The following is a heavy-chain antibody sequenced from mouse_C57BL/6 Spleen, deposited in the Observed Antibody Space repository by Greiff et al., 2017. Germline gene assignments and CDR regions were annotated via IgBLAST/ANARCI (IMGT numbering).Heavy chain of an antibody. J-gene: IGHJ4*01. V-gene: IGHV1-80*01. Sequence: QVQLQQSGAELVKPGASVKISCKASGYAISSYWMNWVKQRPGKGLEWIGQIYPGDGDTNYNGKFKGKATLTADKSSSTAYMQLSSLTSEDSAVYFCARDCSSYHYAMDYWGQGTSVTVSS. D-gene: IGHD1-1*01. CDR3: ARDCSSYHYAMDY. CDR1: GYAISSYW. CDR2: IYPGDGDT.